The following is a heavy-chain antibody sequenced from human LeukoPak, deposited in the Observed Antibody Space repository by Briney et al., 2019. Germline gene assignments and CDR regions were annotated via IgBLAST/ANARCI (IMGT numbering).Heavy chain of an antibody. Sequence: GGSLRLSCAAAGFTFRTYEMNWVRQAPGKGLEWVSYISTSGDKIYYADSVRGRFTTSRDNAKNSLSLQMNSLRVEDTAVYYCAREGQRVYGLDFWGQGSLVTVS. CDR1: GFTFRTYE. D-gene: IGHD5/OR15-5a*01. V-gene: IGHV3-48*03. CDR3: AREGQRVYGLDF. CDR2: ISTSGDKI. J-gene: IGHJ4*02.